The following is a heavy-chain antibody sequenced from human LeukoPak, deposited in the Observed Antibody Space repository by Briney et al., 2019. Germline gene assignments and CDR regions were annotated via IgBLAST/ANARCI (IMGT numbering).Heavy chain of an antibody. CDR3: ARDRSSGNYQDAFDI. Sequence: RASETLSLTCTVSGGSISSSGYFWGWIRQPPGKGLEWIGSSYYSGSTYYNPSLKSRVTISVDTSKNQFSLKLSSVAAADTAVYYCARDRSSGNYQDAFDIWGQGTMVIVSP. CDR1: GGSISSSGYF. CDR2: SYYSGST. D-gene: IGHD1-26*01. J-gene: IGHJ3*02. V-gene: IGHV4-39*07.